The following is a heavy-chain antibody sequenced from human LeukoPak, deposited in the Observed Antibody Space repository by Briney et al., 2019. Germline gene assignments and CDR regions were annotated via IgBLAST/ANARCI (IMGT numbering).Heavy chain of an antibody. CDR1: GGSISSYY. Sequence: SETLSLTCTVSGGSISSYYWSWIRQPPGKGLEWIGYIYYSGSTNYNPSLKSRVTISVDTSKNQFSLKLSSVTAADTAVYYCARASRDTWLQSPNFDHWGQGTLVTVSS. V-gene: IGHV4-59*01. D-gene: IGHD5-24*01. CDR3: ARASRDTWLQSPNFDH. CDR2: IYYSGST. J-gene: IGHJ4*02.